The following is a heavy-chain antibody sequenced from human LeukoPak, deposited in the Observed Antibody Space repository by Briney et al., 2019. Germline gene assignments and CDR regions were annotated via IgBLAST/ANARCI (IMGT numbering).Heavy chain of an antibody. Sequence: PGGSLRLSCAASGFTVSSNYMSWVRQAPGKGLEWVSVIYSGGSTYYADSVKGRFTISRDNSKNTLYLQMNSLRAEDTAVYYCAGTSYSYGYYYFDYWGQGTLVTVSS. D-gene: IGHD5-18*01. CDR1: GFTVSSNY. CDR2: IYSGGST. CDR3: AGTSYSYGYYYFDY. J-gene: IGHJ4*02. V-gene: IGHV3-66*01.